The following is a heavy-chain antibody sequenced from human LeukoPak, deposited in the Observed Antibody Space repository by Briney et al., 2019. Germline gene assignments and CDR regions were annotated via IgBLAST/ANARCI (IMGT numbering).Heavy chain of an antibody. D-gene: IGHD4-17*01. Sequence: GGSLRLSCAASGFTFSSSTMHWVRQAPGKGLEWVSSIISYSSYIYYADSVKGRFTISRDNAKNSLFLQMNSLRAEDTAVYYCAHIYGDYDSFVDYWGQGILVTVSS. CDR2: IISYSSYI. CDR3: AHIYGDYDSFVDY. J-gene: IGHJ4*02. V-gene: IGHV3-21*01. CDR1: GFTFSSST.